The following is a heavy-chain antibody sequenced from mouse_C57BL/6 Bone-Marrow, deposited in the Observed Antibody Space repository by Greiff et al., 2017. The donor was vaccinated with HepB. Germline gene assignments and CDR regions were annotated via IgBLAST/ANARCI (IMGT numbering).Heavy chain of an antibody. Sequence: EVQLQQSGPELVKPGASVKMSCKASGYTFTDYNMHWVKQSHGKSLEWIGYINPNNGGTSYNQKFKGKATLTVNKSSSTAYMELRSLTSEDSAVYYCASLIYDGYYLISYYYAMDYWGQGTSVTVSS. J-gene: IGHJ4*01. CDR3: ASLIYDGYYLISYYYAMDY. CDR2: INPNNGGT. CDR1: GYTFTDYN. V-gene: IGHV1-22*01. D-gene: IGHD2-3*01.